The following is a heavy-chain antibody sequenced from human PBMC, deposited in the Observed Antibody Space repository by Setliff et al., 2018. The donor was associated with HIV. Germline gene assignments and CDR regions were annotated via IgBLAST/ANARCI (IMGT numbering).Heavy chain of an antibody. D-gene: IGHD3-22*01. CDR3: ARTYYYDASGYYRPFDI. CDR2: IKQDGSEK. CDR1: EFTFSGHW. J-gene: IGHJ3*02. V-gene: IGHV3-7*03. Sequence: GGSLRLSCAASEFTFSGHWMSWVRQAPGKGLEWVANIKQDGSEKNYMDFVKGRFTISRDNAKNSLYLQMNSLRAEDTAVYYCARTYYYDASGYYRPFDIWGQGTMVTVSS.